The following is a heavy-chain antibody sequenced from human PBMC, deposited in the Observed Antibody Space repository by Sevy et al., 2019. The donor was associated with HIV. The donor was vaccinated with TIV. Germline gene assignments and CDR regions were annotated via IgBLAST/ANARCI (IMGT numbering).Heavy chain of an antibody. CDR1: GFTFSSYS. V-gene: IGHV3-48*02. Sequence: GGSLRLSCAASGFTFSSYSMNWVRQAPGKGLEWVSYISSSSTIYYADSVKGRFTISRDNAKNSLYLQMNSLRDEDTAVYYCARDREFDPWGQGTLVTVSS. CDR3: ARDREFDP. CDR2: ISSSSTI. J-gene: IGHJ5*02.